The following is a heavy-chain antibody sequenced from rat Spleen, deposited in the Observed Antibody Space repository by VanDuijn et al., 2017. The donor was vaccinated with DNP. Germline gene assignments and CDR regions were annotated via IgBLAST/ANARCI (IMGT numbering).Heavy chain of an antibody. Sequence: EVQMVESGGGLVQPGRSLKLSCAASGFTFRDYNMAWVRQAPKKGLEWVATIIYDGSRTYYRDSVKGRFTFSRDNAKSTLYLQMDSLRSEDTATYYCATGGPGNYWGQGVMVTVSS. J-gene: IGHJ2*01. CDR2: IIYDGSRT. V-gene: IGHV5S10*01. CDR3: ATGGPGNY. CDR1: GFTFRDYN. D-gene: IGHD1-4*01.